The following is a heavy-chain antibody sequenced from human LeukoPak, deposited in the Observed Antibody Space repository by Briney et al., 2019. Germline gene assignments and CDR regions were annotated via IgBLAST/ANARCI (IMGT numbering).Heavy chain of an antibody. Sequence: SETLSLTCSVSGGSISTYYWSWIRQLPGKGLEWIGYIYYTGTTNYNPSLRSRVTISVDTSRNQFSLRLSSVTAADTAVYYCAGRGPQTTVPEGMDVWGHGTTVIVSS. CDR1: GGSISTYY. CDR3: AGRGPQTTVPEGMDV. J-gene: IGHJ6*02. V-gene: IGHV4-59*01. D-gene: IGHD4-17*01. CDR2: IYYTGTT.